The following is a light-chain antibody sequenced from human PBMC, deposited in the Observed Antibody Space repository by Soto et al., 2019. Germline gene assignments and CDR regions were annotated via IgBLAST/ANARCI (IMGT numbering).Light chain of an antibody. V-gene: IGKV3-11*01. CDR2: SAS. Sequence: EVVLTQSPAILSLSPGERATLPCRASQSVSVNFAWYQHKPGQAPRPLIYSASDRAPGIPARFSGSGSGTDFTLAISSLEPEDFAVYYCQERNRWPRGTFGAGTKVDIK. CDR1: QSVSVN. J-gene: IGKJ4*01. CDR3: QERNRWPRGT.